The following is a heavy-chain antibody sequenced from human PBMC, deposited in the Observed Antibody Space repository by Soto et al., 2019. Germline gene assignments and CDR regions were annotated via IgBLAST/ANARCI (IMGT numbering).Heavy chain of an antibody. CDR3: ATHAPGPRPLDGD. Sequence: GGSLRLSCAASGFTFSSYGMHWVRQAPGKGLEWVAVIWYDGSNKYYADSVKGRFTISRDNSKNTLYLQMNSLRAEDTAVYYCATHAPGPRPLDGDWGQGTLVIVSS. CDR1: GFTFSSYG. J-gene: IGHJ4*02. V-gene: IGHV3-33*01. CDR2: IWYDGSNK. D-gene: IGHD1-1*01.